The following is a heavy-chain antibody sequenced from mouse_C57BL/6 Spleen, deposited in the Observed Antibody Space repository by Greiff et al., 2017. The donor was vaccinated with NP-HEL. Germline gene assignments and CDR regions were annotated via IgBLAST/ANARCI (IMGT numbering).Heavy chain of an antibody. Sequence: VQLQQSGAELARPGASVKLSCKASGYTFTSYGISWVKQRTGQGLEWIGEIYPRSGNTYYNEKFKGKATLTADKSSSTAYMELRSLTSEDSAVYFCARFYGSSYWFDYWGQGTTLTVSS. CDR2: IYPRSGNT. V-gene: IGHV1-81*01. CDR3: ARFYGSSYWFDY. J-gene: IGHJ2*01. CDR1: GYTFTSYG. D-gene: IGHD1-1*01.